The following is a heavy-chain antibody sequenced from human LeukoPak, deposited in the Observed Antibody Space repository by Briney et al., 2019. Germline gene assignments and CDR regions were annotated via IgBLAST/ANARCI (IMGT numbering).Heavy chain of an antibody. Sequence: ASVTVSCKASGYTFTSYGISWVRQAPGQGLEWMGWISAYNGNTDYAQKLQGRVTMTTGTSTSTAYMELRSLRSDDTAVYYCARDHGDSSGYYRYASNYWGQGTLVTVSS. CDR3: ARDHGDSSGYYRYASNY. J-gene: IGHJ4*02. D-gene: IGHD3-22*01. V-gene: IGHV1-18*01. CDR1: GYTFTSYG. CDR2: ISAYNGNT.